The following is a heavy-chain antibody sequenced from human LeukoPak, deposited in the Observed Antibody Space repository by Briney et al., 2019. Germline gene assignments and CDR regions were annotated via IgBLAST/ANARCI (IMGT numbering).Heavy chain of an antibody. J-gene: IGHJ4*02. V-gene: IGHV1-2*04. D-gene: IGHD1-26*01. CDR1: GYTFAGYF. CDR3: ARDLASTSNWEFDY. Sequence: ASVRVSCNASGYTFAGYFIHWVRQAPGQGLEWMGRINPNSGDTEYAPKFQGWVTMTRDTSISTAYVEVRRLISDDTAVYYCARDLASTSNWEFDYWGQGTLVTLSS. CDR2: INPNSGDT.